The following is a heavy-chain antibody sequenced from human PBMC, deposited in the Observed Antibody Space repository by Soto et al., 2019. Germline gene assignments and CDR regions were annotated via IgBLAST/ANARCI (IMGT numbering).Heavy chain of an antibody. CDR2: INPNSGGK. V-gene: IGHV1-2*02. CDR1: GYPFTCYY. Sequence: ASVYVACKASGYPFTCYYMDWVRQAPGQGLEWMGWINPNSGGKNYAQKFKGRVTMTRDTSIRTAYMEMSRLRSDETAVYYCARGFGLGALPLGMYVWGQGITVSV. CDR3: ARGFGLGALPLGMYV. J-gene: IGHJ6*01. D-gene: IGHD3-16*01.